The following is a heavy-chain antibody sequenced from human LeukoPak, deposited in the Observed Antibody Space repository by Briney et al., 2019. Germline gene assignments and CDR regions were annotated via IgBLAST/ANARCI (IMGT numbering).Heavy chain of an antibody. CDR2: IYYSGIT. J-gene: IGHJ5*02. D-gene: IGHD5-18*01. CDR1: GGSISSGGYY. Sequence: SETLSLTCTVSGGSISSGGYYWSWIRQHPGKGLEWIGYIYYSGITYYNPSLKSRVTISVDTSKNQFSLKLSSVTAADTAVYYCARSGYSYVYWFDPWGQGTLVTVSS. CDR3: ARSGYSYVYWFDP. V-gene: IGHV4-31*03.